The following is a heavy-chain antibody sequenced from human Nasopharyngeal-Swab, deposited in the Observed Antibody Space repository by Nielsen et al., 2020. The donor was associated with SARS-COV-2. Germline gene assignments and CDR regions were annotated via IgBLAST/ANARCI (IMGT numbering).Heavy chain of an antibody. Sequence: ASVKVSCKASGYTFTGHYMHWVRQAPGQGPEWMGIINPSGGGTSYAQKFQGRVTMTSDMSTTTVYMELSSLRSEDTAVYYCARDCFFDGSDSSVIDHWGQGTSVTVSS. CDR1: GYTFTGHY. J-gene: IGHJ4*02. D-gene: IGHD1-26*01. V-gene: IGHV1-46*01. CDR2: INPSGGGT. CDR3: ARDCFFDGSDSSVIDH.